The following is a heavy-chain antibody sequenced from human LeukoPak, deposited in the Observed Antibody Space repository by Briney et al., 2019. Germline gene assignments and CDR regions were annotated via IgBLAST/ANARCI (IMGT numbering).Heavy chain of an antibody. J-gene: IGHJ4*02. CDR2: IIPIFGTA. CDR3: ARGSGSAGGIDY. V-gene: IGHV1-69*06. Sequence: GASVKVSCKASGGTFSNYAISWVRQAPGQGLEWMGGIIPIFGTAKYAQKFQGRVTITADTSTSTVYMELSSVRSEDTAVYYCARGSGSAGGIDYWGQGTLVTVSS. D-gene: IGHD3-10*01. CDR1: GGTFSNYA.